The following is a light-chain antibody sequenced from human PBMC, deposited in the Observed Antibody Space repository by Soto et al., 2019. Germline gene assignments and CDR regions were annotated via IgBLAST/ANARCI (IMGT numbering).Light chain of an antibody. Sequence: DIQMTQSPSTLSASVGDSVTITCRASQTIDSWVAWYQQKPGKAPKLLVYDATSLESGVSSRFSGSGYGTDFTLSINNLQPEDFATYYCQQYNRLITFGQGTRLEI. J-gene: IGKJ5*01. CDR2: DAT. CDR1: QTIDSW. V-gene: IGKV1-5*01. CDR3: QQYNRLIT.